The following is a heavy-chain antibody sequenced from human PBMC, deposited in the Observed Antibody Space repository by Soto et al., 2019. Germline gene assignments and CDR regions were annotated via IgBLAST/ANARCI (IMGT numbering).Heavy chain of an antibody. CDR2: ISSSRSYI. D-gene: IGHD1-26*01. CDR1: GFTFSSYS. V-gene: IGHV3-21*01. J-gene: IGHJ5*02. CDR3: VLWQVGATSPP. Sequence: WGSLTLACGASGFTFSSYSMNWVRQAPGKGLEWVSSISSSRSYIYYADSVKGRFTISRDNAKNSLYLQMNSLRAEDTAVYYCVLWQVGATSPPWGQGTLVTVSS.